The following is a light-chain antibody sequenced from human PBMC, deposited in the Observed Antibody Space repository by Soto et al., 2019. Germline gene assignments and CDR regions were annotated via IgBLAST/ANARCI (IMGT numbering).Light chain of an antibody. CDR3: HHYGTSPT. Sequence: EIVLTQSPGIMSLSPWKTTTLSCSASQNIGYSYLAWYQQKPGQAPRLLIYGVSSRATDIPDRFSGSGSGTDFTLTISRLEPADFAVYFCHHYGTSPTFGQGTRLEIK. CDR2: GVS. CDR1: QNIGYSY. V-gene: IGKV3-20*01. J-gene: IGKJ5*01.